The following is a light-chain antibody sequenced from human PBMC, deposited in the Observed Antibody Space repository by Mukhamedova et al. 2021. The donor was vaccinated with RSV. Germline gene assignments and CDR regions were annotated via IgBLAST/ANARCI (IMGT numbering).Light chain of an antibody. CDR3: QHRET. V-gene: IGKV1-39*01. J-gene: IGKJ1*01. CDR2: SAS. Sequence: WYQRRVHGKAPKLLIYSASSLQSGVPSRFTGSGSGTDFTLTISSLQPEDFATYYCQHRETFGQGTKGEIK.